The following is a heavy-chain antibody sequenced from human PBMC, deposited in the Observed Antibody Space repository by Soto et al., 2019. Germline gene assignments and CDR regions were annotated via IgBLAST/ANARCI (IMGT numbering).Heavy chain of an antibody. CDR3: ARTGDGHHDFLDY. Sequence: VHLEESGGGLVQPGGSLRLSCAASGFTFSSYWMNWVRQAPGKGLEWVANINRDGTEDNLLDSVKGRFTISRDNAKNSLFLQMNSLRVDDTAVYYCARTGDGHHDFLDYWGQGALVSVSS. V-gene: IGHV3-7*01. D-gene: IGHD1-1*01. CDR1: GFTFSSYW. J-gene: IGHJ4*02. CDR2: INRDGTED.